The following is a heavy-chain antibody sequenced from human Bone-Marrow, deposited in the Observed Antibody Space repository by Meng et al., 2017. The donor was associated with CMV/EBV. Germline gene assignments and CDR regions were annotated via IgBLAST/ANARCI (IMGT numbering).Heavy chain of an antibody. CDR1: GSTFSNAW. D-gene: IGHD2-2*01. Sequence: GEFLKISCAAAGSTFSNAWMSWVRQAPGKGLEWVGRIKSKTDGGTTDYAAPVKGRFTISRNDSKNTLYLQMNSLKTEDTAVYYRTTWYQLAYYFDYWGQGTLVTVSS. CDR3: TTWYQLAYYFDY. V-gene: IGHV3-15*01. CDR2: IKSKTDGGTT. J-gene: IGHJ4*02.